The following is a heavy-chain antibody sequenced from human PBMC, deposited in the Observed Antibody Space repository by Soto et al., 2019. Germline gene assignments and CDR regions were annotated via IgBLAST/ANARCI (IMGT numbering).Heavy chain of an antibody. Sequence: TSETLSLTCTVSGGSISSSSYYWGWIRQPPGKGLEWIGSIYYSGSTYYNPSLKSRVTISVDTSKDQLSLKLSSVTAADTAVYYCARYEVVVAASNPWGQGTLVTVSS. CDR2: IYYSGST. CDR1: GGSISSSSYY. J-gene: IGHJ5*02. D-gene: IGHD2-15*01. CDR3: ARYEVVVAASNP. V-gene: IGHV4-39*01.